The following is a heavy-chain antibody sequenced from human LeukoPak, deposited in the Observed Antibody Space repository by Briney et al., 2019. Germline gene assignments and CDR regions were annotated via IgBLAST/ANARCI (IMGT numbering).Heavy chain of an antibody. D-gene: IGHD1-26*01. CDR2: MNSDGSGT. CDR1: GFTFSSYW. CDR3: ARAIGSNDDY. Sequence: GGSLRLSCAASGFTFSSYWMHWVRQAPGKGLVWVSRMNSDGSGTNYADSVRGRFTISRDNAKNTLYLQMNSLRAEDTAVYYCARAIGSNDDYRGQGTLVTVSS. V-gene: IGHV3-74*01. J-gene: IGHJ4*02.